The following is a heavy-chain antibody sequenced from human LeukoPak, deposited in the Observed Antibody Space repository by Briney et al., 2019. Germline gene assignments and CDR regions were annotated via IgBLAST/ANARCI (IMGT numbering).Heavy chain of an antibody. CDR3: ARGAALNWNSGGIDY. CDR2: ISSSSSYI. D-gene: IGHD1-1*01. Sequence: GGSLRLSCAASGFTFSSYSMNWVRQAPGKGLEWVSSISSSSSYIYYADSVKGRFTISRDNAKNSLYLQMNSLRVDDTAVYYCARGAALNWNSGGIDYWGQGTLVAVSS. CDR1: GFTFSSYS. V-gene: IGHV3-21*01. J-gene: IGHJ4*02.